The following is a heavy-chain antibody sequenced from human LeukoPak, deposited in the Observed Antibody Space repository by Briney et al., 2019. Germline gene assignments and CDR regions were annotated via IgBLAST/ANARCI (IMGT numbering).Heavy chain of an antibody. CDR3: AKASRGRDGSGSSLNY. V-gene: IGHV3-23*01. CDR2: ISGSDGST. D-gene: IGHD3-22*01. CDR1: GFTFSFYA. J-gene: IGHJ4*02. Sequence: GGSLRLSCVASGFTFSFYAMSWVRQAPGKGLEWVAGISGSDGSTYYADPVKGRFTISRDNSKNTLDLQTNSLRAEDSAVYYCAKASRGRDGSGSSLNYWGQGTLVTVSS.